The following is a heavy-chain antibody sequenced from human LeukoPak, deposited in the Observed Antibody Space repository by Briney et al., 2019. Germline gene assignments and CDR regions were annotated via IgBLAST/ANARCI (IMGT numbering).Heavy chain of an antibody. CDR3: ARGVDTAMVGYYYYMDV. Sequence: SETLSLTCTVSGGSISSYYWSWIRQPPGKGLEWIGEINHSGSANYNPSLKSRVTISVDTSKNQFSLKLSSVTAADTAVYYCARGVDTAMVGYYYYMDVWGKGTTVTVSS. V-gene: IGHV4-34*01. D-gene: IGHD5-18*01. J-gene: IGHJ6*03. CDR2: INHSGSA. CDR1: GGSISSYY.